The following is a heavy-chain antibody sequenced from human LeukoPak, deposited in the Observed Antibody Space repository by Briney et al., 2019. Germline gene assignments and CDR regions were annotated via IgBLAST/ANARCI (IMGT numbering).Heavy chain of an antibody. CDR3: AMGAKAFDI. J-gene: IGHJ3*02. CDR2: IYYSGST. CDR1: GGSISSGDYY. V-gene: IGHV4-30-4*01. D-gene: IGHD4/OR15-4a*01. Sequence: SETLSLTCTVSGGSISSGDYYWSWIRQPPGKGLEWIGYIYYSGSTYYDPSLKSRVTISVDTSKNQFSLKLCSVTAADTAVYYCAMGAKAFDIWGQGTMVTVSS.